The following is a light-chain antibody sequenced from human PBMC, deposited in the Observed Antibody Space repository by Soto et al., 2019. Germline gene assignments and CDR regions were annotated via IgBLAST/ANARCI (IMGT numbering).Light chain of an antibody. CDR1: QSVRSSY. V-gene: IGKV3-20*01. Sequence: EIVLTQSPGTLSLSPGERATLSCRASQSVRSSYLAWYQQKPGQAPRLLIYGVSSRATGIPYRFSGSGSGTDFTLAISRLEPEDFAVYYCQQYGSSPLTFGGGTKMEIK. CDR3: QQYGSSPLT. J-gene: IGKJ4*01. CDR2: GVS.